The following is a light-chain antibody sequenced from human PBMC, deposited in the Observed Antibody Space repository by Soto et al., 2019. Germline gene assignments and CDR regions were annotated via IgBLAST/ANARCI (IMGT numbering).Light chain of an antibody. CDR1: NSNIGRNS. J-gene: IGLJ1*01. V-gene: IGLV1-44*01. Sequence: QSVLTQPPSASATPGQRVTISCSGGNSNIGRNSVNWYQQLPGTAPKLLMYSDNQRPSGVPDRFSGSKSGTSASLAISGLQSEDEAYYYRAARDDSLSGYVFGTGTKLTVL. CDR2: SDN. CDR3: AARDDSLSGYV.